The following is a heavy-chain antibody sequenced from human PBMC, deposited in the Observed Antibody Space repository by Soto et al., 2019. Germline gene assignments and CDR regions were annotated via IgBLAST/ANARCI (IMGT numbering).Heavy chain of an antibody. V-gene: IGHV1-69*06. CDR1: GGTFSSYA. CDR2: IIPIFGTA. CDR3: AREGDSGWLQLGWFDP. D-gene: IGHD5-12*01. Sequence: QVQLVQSGAEVKKPGSSVKVSCKASGGTFSSYAISWVRQAPGQGLEWMGGIIPIFGTANYAQKFQGRVTITADKFTSTAYMELSSLRSEDTAVYYCAREGDSGWLQLGWFDPWGQGTLVTVSS. J-gene: IGHJ5*02.